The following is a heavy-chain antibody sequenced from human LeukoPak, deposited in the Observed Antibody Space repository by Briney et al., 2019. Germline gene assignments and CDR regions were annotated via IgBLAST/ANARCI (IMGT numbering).Heavy chain of an antibody. V-gene: IGHV1-24*01. Sequence: GASVKVSCKASGYTFSDYCLHWVRQAPGKGLEWMGGFDPEDGETIYAQKFQGRVTMTEDTSTDTAYMELSSLRSEDTAVYYCATVTGITMISGGLGAFDIWGQGTMVTVSS. J-gene: IGHJ3*02. CDR1: GYTFSDYC. D-gene: IGHD3-22*01. CDR3: ATVTGITMISGGLGAFDI. CDR2: FDPEDGET.